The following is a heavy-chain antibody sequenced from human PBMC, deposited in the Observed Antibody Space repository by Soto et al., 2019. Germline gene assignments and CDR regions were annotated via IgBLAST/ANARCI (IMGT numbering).Heavy chain of an antibody. Sequence: PSETLSLTCSVSGGSVTSSCWSWVRQPPGKGLEWIGCIDYNGRAHYSPSLTSRVSMSLDTSNNHFSLKLSSVTAAGTAVYYCARGPDHSKVGYWGQGTLVTVSS. CDR1: GGSVTSSC. CDR3: ARGPDHSKVGY. V-gene: IGHV4-59*02. D-gene: IGHD4-4*01. CDR2: IDYNGRA. J-gene: IGHJ4*02.